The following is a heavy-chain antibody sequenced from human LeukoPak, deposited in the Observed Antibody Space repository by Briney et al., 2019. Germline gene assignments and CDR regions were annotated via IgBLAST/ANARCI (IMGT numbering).Heavy chain of an antibody. D-gene: IGHD2-2*01. CDR3: ARGVGGYCSGTSCLFDY. V-gene: IGHV4-31*03. CDR2: VYHTGST. CDR1: GGSISSGSYY. J-gene: IGHJ4*02. Sequence: SETLSLTCTVSGGSISSGSYYWNWIRQLPGKGLEWIGYVYHTGSTYYNPSLISRLTISVDTPENQFSLRLTYVTAADTAVYYCARGVGGYCSGTSCLFDYWGQGILVTVSS.